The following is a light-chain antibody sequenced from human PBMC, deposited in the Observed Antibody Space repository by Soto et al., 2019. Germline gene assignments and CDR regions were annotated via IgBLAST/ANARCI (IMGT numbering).Light chain of an antibody. V-gene: IGKV3-15*01. CDR2: GAS. CDR3: QQYDNWPPCT. CDR1: QSVSTN. Sequence: EIVMAQSPATLSVSPGERATLSCRASQSVSTNVAWYQQKPGQAPRLLIYGASTRPTGIPARFSGSGSGTEFTLTIGSLLSEDFAVYYCQQYDNWPPCTFGQGTRVDIK. J-gene: IGKJ1*01.